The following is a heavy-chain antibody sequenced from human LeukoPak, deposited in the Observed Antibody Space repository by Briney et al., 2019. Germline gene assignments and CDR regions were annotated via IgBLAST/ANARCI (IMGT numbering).Heavy chain of an antibody. D-gene: IGHD3-22*01. Sequence: SETLSLTCTVSGGSISSYYWSWLRQPPGKGLEWIGYIYYSGSTDYNPSLKSRVTISGDTSKNQFSLKLSSVTAADTAVYYCARDGYYYDSSGYSRFDYWGQGTLVTVSS. CDR3: ARDGYYYDSSGYSRFDY. V-gene: IGHV4-59*12. CDR1: GGSISSYY. J-gene: IGHJ4*02. CDR2: IYYSGST.